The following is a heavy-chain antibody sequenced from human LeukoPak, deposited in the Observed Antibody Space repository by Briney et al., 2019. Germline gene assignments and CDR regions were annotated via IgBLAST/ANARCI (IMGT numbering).Heavy chain of an antibody. V-gene: IGHV1-18*01. CDR2: ISAYNGNT. CDR1: GYTFTNNG. D-gene: IGHD6-13*01. J-gene: IGHJ4*02. Sequence: ASVKVSCKASGYTFTNNGISWVRQAPGQGLEWMGWISAYNGNTNYAQKFQGRVSMTTDTSTSTVYMELRSLRSDDTAVYYCARPQSYSSSWYLDYWGQGTLVTVSS. CDR3: ARPQSYSSSWYLDY.